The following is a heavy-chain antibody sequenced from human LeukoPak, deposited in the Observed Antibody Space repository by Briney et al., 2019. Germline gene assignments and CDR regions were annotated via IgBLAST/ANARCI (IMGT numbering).Heavy chain of an antibody. V-gene: IGHV4-59*08. J-gene: IGHJ1*01. CDR3: ARREGSGSPLQH. D-gene: IGHD2-15*01. Sequence: SETLSLTCTVSGGSISSAYASWIRQPPGKGLEWIGSIYYSGSTNYNPSLKSRVTISVDTSKNQVSLKLSSVTAADTAVFYCARREGSGSPLQHWGQGTLVTVSS. CDR1: GGSISSAY. CDR2: IYYSGST.